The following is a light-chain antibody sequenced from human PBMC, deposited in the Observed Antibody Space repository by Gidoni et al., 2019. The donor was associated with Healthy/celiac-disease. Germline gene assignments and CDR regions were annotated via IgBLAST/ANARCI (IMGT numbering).Light chain of an antibody. J-gene: IGKJ3*01. CDR1: QSISSY. Sequence: DIQMTQSPSSLSASVGDRVTITYRASQSISSYLNWYQQKPGKAPKLLIYAASSLQSGVPSSFSGSGSGTDFTLTISSLQPEDFATYYCQQSYSTITFXPXTKVDIK. V-gene: IGKV1-39*01. CDR2: AAS. CDR3: QQSYSTIT.